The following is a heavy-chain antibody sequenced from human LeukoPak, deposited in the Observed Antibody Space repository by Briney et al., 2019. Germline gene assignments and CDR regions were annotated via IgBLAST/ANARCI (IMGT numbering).Heavy chain of an antibody. V-gene: IGHV1-18*01. J-gene: IGHJ6*02. CDR1: GYTFTSYG. D-gene: IGHD2-21*02. CDR3: ARGKVTTPPYYYGLDV. CDR2: INTYNGKT. Sequence: GDSVKVSCKASGYTFTSYGITWVRQAPGQGLEWVAWINTYNGKTNYAQKVQDRVTLATDTSTRTADMELRTLTSDDTAVYYCARGKVTTPPYYYGLDVWGQGTTVIVSS.